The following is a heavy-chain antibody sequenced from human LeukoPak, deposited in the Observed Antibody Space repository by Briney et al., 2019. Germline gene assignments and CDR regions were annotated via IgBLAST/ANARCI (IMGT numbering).Heavy chain of an antibody. CDR2: ISGRGDGT. CDR1: GFSFSSYA. V-gene: IGHV3-23*01. Sequence: GGSLRLSCAASGFSFSSYAMNWVRQAPGQGLEWVSAISGRGDGTYYADSVRGRFTISRDNSKNTLYPQMNRLRAGDQAVYYCAKDRASPGFNLFDPWGQGTLVTVSS. CDR3: AKDRASPGFNLFDP. D-gene: IGHD5-12*01. J-gene: IGHJ5*02.